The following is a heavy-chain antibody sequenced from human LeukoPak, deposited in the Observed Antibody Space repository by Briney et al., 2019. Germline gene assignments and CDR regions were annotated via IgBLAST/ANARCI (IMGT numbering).Heavy chain of an antibody. D-gene: IGHD4-23*01. Sequence: GGSLRLSCAASGFTVSSYWMHWVRQVPGKGLVWVSRMNVEGSVTSYADFVKGRFTISRDIAKNTLYLQMNTLTAEDTAVYYCARDFGGNSYVWGQGTLVTVSS. CDR1: GFTVSSYW. CDR2: MNVEGSVT. CDR3: ARDFGGNSYV. V-gene: IGHV3-74*01. J-gene: IGHJ4*02.